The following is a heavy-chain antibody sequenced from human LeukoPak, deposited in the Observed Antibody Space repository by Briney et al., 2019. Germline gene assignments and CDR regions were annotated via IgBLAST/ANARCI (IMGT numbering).Heavy chain of an antibody. D-gene: IGHD6-19*01. Sequence: PSEALSLTCAVYGGSFSGYYWSWIRQPPGKGLEWIGEINHRGSTNYNPILKSRVTISVDTSKNQFSLKLSSVTAADTAVYYCARVQVQWLVRSAFDIWGQGTMVTVSS. CDR1: GGSFSGYY. CDR2: INHRGST. V-gene: IGHV4-34*01. J-gene: IGHJ3*02. CDR3: ARVQVQWLVRSAFDI.